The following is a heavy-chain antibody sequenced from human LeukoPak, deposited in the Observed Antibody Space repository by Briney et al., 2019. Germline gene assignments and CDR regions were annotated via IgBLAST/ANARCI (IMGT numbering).Heavy chain of an antibody. D-gene: IGHD2-2*01. CDR3: VKSFYASPPAGMDV. J-gene: IGHJ6*02. V-gene: IGHV3-21*01. Sequence: KPGGSLRLSCAASGFTFSSYSMNWVRQAPGERPEWVSSISSSSTYIYYADSVKGRFTISRDNAKNSLYLQMNSLRAEDTAVYYCVKSFYASPPAGMDVWGQGTTVTVSS. CDR2: ISSSSTYI. CDR1: GFTFSSYS.